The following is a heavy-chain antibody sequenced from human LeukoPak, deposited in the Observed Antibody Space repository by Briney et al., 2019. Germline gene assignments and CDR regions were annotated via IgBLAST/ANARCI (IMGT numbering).Heavy chain of an antibody. V-gene: IGHV4-4*07. CDR1: GGSISSYY. D-gene: IGHD3-10*01. Sequence: SETLSLTCTVSGGSISSYYWSWIRQPAGKGLEWIGRIYTSGCTNYNPSLKSRVTMSVDTSKNQFSLKLSSVTAADTAVYYCAREFRQSSDYYYYYMDVWGKGTTVTVSS. CDR3: AREFRQSSDYYYYYMDV. J-gene: IGHJ6*03. CDR2: IYTSGCT.